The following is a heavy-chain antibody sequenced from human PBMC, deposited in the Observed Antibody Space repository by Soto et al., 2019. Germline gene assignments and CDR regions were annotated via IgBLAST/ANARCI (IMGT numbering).Heavy chain of an antibody. V-gene: IGHV3-23*01. CDR1: GFTLGSYA. CDR2: ISGNGVST. CDR3: AKEIRFDP. Sequence: PGGSLRLSCAASGFTLGSYAVGWVRQAPGKGLEWVSTISGNGVSTYYADSVKGRFTISRDNSRNTLFLQLNSLRAEDTAVYYCAKEIRFDPWGQGTLVTVSA. J-gene: IGHJ5*02.